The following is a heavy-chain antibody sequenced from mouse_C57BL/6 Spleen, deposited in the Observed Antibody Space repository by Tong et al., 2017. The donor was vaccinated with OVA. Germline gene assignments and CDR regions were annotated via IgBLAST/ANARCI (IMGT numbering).Heavy chain of an antibody. V-gene: IGHV5-4*01. Sequence: EVQLQESGGGLVKPGGSLKLSCAASGFTFSSYAMSWVRQTPEKRLEWVATISDGGSYTYYPDNVKGRFTISRDNAKNNLYLQMSHLKSEDTAMYYCAKLGRGAMDYWGQGTSVTVSS. J-gene: IGHJ4*01. D-gene: IGHD4-1*01. CDR1: GFTFSSYA. CDR3: AKLGRGAMDY. CDR2: ISDGGSYT.